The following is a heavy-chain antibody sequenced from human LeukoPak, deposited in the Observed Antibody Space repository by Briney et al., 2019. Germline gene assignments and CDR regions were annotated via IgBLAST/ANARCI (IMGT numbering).Heavy chain of an antibody. V-gene: IGHV3-74*01. CDR1: GFTFSSYW. D-gene: IGHD4-23*01. J-gene: IGHJ4*02. CDR3: ARVVRTTVVTLYVFDY. Sequence: PGGSLRLSCAASGFTFSSYWMYWVRQASGKGLVWVSRINSDGSSTSYADSVKGRFTISRDNAKNTLYLQMNSLRAEDTAVYYCARVVRTTVVTLYVFDYWGQGTLVTVSS. CDR2: INSDGSST.